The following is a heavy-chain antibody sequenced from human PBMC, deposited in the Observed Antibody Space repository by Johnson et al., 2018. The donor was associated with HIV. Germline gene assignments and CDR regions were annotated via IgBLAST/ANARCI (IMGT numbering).Heavy chain of an antibody. J-gene: IGHJ3*02. D-gene: IGHD6-19*01. V-gene: IGHV3-30-3*01. Sequence: QVQLVESGGGVVQPGRSLRLSCAASGFTFSSYAMHWVRQAPGKGLEWVAVISYDGSNKYYADSVKGRFTISRDNSKNTLYLQMNSLRAEDTAFYYGARWPIAVAGSDLEGKAFDIWGQGTMVTVSS. CDR2: ISYDGSNK. CDR1: GFTFSSYA. CDR3: ARWPIAVAGSDLEGKAFDI.